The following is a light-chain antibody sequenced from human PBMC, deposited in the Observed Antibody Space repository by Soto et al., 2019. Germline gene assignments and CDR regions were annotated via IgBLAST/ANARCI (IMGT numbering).Light chain of an antibody. CDR3: GQRYSSALT. CDR1: QSLSSY. Sequence: DIQMTQFQSSLSASVGARLTITCRASQSLSSYLSWYQQKPGQAPKLLIYAASSLQSGVPSRFSGSGYGTDFTLTITSLQPEDFVTYYCGQRYSSALTFGEGTRLDIK. J-gene: IGKJ5*01. CDR2: AAS. V-gene: IGKV1-39*01.